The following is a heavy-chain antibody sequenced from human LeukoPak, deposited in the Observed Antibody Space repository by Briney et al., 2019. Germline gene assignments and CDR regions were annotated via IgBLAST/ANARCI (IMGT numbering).Heavy chain of an antibody. V-gene: IGHV3-48*01. CDR2: ISSSSSTI. Sequence: GGSLRLSCAASGFTFSSYSMNWVRQAPGKGLEWVSYISSSSSTIYYADSVKGRFTISRDNAKNSLYLQMNSLRAEDTAVYYCARISYGSSAPWVAYYYYGMDVWGQGTTVTVSS. J-gene: IGHJ6*02. CDR1: GFTFSSYS. CDR3: ARISYGSSAPWVAYYYYGMDV. D-gene: IGHD3-22*01.